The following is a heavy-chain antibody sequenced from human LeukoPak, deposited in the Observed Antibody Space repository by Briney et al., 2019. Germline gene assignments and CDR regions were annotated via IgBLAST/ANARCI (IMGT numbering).Heavy chain of an antibody. V-gene: IGHV4-34*01. Sequence: PSETLSLTCAVYGGSFSGYYWSWNRQPPGKGLEWIGEINHSGSTNYNPSLKSRVTISVDTSKNQFSLKLSSVTAADTAVYYCASIPRRRYQLPLLVGHYYYGMDVWGQGTTVTVSS. CDR3: ASIPRRRYQLPLLVGHYYYGMDV. J-gene: IGHJ6*02. CDR1: GGSFSGYY. D-gene: IGHD2-2*01. CDR2: INHSGST.